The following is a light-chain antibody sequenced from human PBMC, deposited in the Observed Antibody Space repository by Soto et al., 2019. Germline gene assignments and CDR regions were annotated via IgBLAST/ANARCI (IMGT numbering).Light chain of an antibody. J-gene: IGLJ2*01. CDR1: SSDVGSYNR. Sequence: QSVLTQPPSVSGSPGQSVTISCTGTSSDVGSYNRVSWYQQPPGTAPKLMIFEVSSRPSGVPDRFSGSKSGNTASLTISGLQAEDEADYYCASYAITGTVIFGGGTKLTVL. V-gene: IGLV2-18*02. CDR3: ASYAITGTVI. CDR2: EVS.